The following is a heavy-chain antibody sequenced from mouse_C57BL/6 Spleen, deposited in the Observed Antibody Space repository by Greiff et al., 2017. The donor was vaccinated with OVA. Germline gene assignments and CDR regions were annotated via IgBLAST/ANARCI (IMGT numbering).Heavy chain of an antibody. V-gene: IGHV1-80*01. CDR3: ARSDTTVVAHFDY. CDR2: IYPGDGDT. Sequence: VQLQQSGAGLVKPGASVKISCKASGYAFSSYWMNWVKQRPGKGLEWIGQIYPGDGDTNYNGKFKGKATLTADKSSSTAYMQLSSLTSEDSAVYFCARSDTTVVAHFDYWGQGTTLTVSS. D-gene: IGHD1-1*01. J-gene: IGHJ2*01. CDR1: GYAFSSYW.